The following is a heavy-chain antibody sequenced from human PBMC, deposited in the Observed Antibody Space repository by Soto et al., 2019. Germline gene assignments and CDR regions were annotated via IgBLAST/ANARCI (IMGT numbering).Heavy chain of an antibody. Sequence: GGSLGLSCGASGFTVSGNYMSWVSQAPGKGLECVSVIYSDGRTYYANAVKGRFTSSRDNSKNTLYLQMNSLRAEETALYDCATALRFGCYILDSWGQGTLVTAPQ. D-gene: IGHD2-2*02. J-gene: IGHJ4*02. CDR1: GFTVSGNY. CDR2: IYSDGRT. V-gene: IGHV3-66*01. CDR3: ATALRFGCYILDS.